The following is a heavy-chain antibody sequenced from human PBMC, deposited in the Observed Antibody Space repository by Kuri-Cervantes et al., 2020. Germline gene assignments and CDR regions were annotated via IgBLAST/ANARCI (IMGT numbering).Heavy chain of an antibody. CDR2: ISYDGSNK. V-gene: IGHV3-30-3*01. D-gene: IGHD3-22*01. Sequence: GESLKISCAASGFTFSSYAMHWVRQAPGKGLEWVAVISYDGSNKYYADSVKGRFTISRDNSKNTLYLQMNSLRAEDTAVYYCAKDIVAGGFDYWGQGTLVTVSS. CDR1: GFTFSSYA. J-gene: IGHJ4*02. CDR3: AKDIVAGGFDY.